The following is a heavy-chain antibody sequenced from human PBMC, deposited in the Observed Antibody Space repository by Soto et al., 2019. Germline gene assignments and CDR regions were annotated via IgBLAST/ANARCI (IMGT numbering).Heavy chain of an antibody. J-gene: IGHJ5*02. V-gene: IGHV4-31*03. CDR1: GGSISSGGYY. CDR2: IYYSGST. Sequence: SEILSLTCTVSGGSISSGGYYWSWIRQHPGKGLEWIGYIYYSGSTYYNPSLKCRVTISVDTFKNQFSLKPSSVTAADAAVYYCARGYSSASWVDPWGQGTLVTVSS. D-gene: IGHD6-6*01. CDR3: ARGYSSASWVDP.